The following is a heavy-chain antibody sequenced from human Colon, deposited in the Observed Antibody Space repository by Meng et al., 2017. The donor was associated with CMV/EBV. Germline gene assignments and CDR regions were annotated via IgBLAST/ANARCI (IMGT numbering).Heavy chain of an antibody. Sequence: SETLSLTCTVSGGSISSYYCSWIRQPPGKGLEWIGFIYYSGSTDYNPSLKSRVTMSVNTSKNQCSLKLSSVTAADTAVYYCAREWQDLNWLDTWGQGTLVTVSS. CDR1: GGSISSYY. V-gene: IGHV4-59*01. J-gene: IGHJ5*02. D-gene: IGHD5-24*01. CDR2: IYYSGST. CDR3: AREWQDLNWLDT.